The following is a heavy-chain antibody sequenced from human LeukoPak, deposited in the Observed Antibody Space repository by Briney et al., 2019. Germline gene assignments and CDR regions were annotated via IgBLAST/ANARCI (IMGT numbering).Heavy chain of an antibody. V-gene: IGHV3-33*08. CDR3: ARRTGSQQLNY. CDR2: IWNDGSKK. CDR1: GFSFSTFG. J-gene: IGHJ4*02. D-gene: IGHD6-13*01. Sequence: GRSLRLSCAASGFSFSTFGMHWARRAPGKGLEWVAVIWNDGSKKFYAESVKGRFTISRDNSQNTLYLQMNRLRAEDTAVYYCARRTGSQQLNYWGQGTLVTVSS.